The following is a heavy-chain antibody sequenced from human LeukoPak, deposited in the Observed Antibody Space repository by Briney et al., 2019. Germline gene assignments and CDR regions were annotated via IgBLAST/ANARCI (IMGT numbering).Heavy chain of an antibody. J-gene: IGHJ4*02. Sequence: ASVKVSCKASGYTFTSYDINWVRQATGQGLEWMGWMNPNSGNTGYAQKLQGRVTTTTDTSTSTAYMELRSLRSDDTAVYYCARGSPPRVYYDRSGYYSYYFDYWGQGTLVTVSS. CDR3: ARGSPPRVYYDRSGYYSYYFDY. CDR2: MNPNSGNT. D-gene: IGHD3-22*01. CDR1: GYTFTSYD. V-gene: IGHV1-8*01.